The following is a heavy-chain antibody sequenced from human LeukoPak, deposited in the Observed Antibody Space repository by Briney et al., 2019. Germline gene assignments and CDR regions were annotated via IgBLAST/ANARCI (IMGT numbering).Heavy chain of an antibody. CDR2: INPNSGGT. D-gene: IGHD5-18*01. J-gene: IGHJ4*02. V-gene: IGHV1-2*02. CDR1: GYTFTGYY. CDR3: ARTIQLWPNYDY. Sequence: ASVKVSCTASGYTFTGYYMHWVRQAPGQGLEWMGWINPNSGGTNYAQKFQGRVTMTRDTSISTAYMELSRLRSDDTAVYYCARTIQLWPNYDYWGQGTLVTVSS.